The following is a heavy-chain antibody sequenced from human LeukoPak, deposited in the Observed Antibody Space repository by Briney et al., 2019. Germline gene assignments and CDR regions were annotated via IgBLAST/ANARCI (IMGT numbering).Heavy chain of an antibody. J-gene: IGHJ5*02. CDR2: IYYSGST. V-gene: IGHV4-31*11. Sequence: KPSETLSLTCAVSAASISNYYWSWIRQHPGKGLEWIGYIYYSGSTYYNPSLKSRVTISVDTSKNQFSLKLSSVTAADTAVYYCARDHMVRGVSRWFDPWGQGTLVTVSS. CDR1: AASISNYY. D-gene: IGHD3-10*01. CDR3: ARDHMVRGVSRWFDP.